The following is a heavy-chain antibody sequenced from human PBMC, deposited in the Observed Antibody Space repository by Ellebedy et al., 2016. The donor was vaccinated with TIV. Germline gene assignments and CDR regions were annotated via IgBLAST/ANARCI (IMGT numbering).Heavy chain of an antibody. D-gene: IGHD2-15*01. J-gene: IGHJ5*02. CDR2: IYSSGNT. CDR3: AKLVASGWLDP. CDR1: GFTVSSNY. Sequence: GESLKISCAASGFTVSSNYISWVRQAPGKGLEWVSIIYSSGNTYYADSVKGRFTISRDNSKNTVCLQMNSLRAEDTAVYYCAKLVASGWLDPWGQGTLVTVSS. V-gene: IGHV3-53*01.